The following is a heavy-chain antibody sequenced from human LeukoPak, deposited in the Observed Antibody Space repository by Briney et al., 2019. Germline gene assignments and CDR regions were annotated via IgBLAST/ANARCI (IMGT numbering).Heavy chain of an antibody. CDR3: ARSFGQLWFSPYSDY. J-gene: IGHJ4*02. CDR2: IYPGDFDT. Sequence: GESLKISCKGSGYSFINYWIGWVRQMPGKGLEWMGIIYPGDFDTRYSPSFQGQVTISADKSISTAYLQWSSLKASDTAMYYCARSFGQLWFSPYSDYWGQGTLVTVSS. CDR1: GYSFINYW. D-gene: IGHD5-18*01. V-gene: IGHV5-51*01.